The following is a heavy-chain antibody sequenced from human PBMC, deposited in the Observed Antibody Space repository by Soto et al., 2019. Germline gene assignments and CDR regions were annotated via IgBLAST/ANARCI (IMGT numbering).Heavy chain of an antibody. CDR2: IVPVLGKT. D-gene: IGHD3-9*01. V-gene: IGHV1-69*01. Sequence: QVQLVQSGAEVKKPGSSVKVSCKISGGALSTYAISWVRQAPGQGLEWMGGIVPVLGKTNYAQRFQDRVTITADELTTTVYMELRSLTYADTAVFFCASLPLRYSDGNYWGQGTLVTVS. CDR1: GGALSTYA. J-gene: IGHJ4*02. CDR3: ASLPLRYSDGNY.